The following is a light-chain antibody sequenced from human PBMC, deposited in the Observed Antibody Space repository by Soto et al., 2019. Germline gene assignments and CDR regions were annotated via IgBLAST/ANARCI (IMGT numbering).Light chain of an antibody. CDR1: QSVSSY. CDR2: DAS. V-gene: IGKV3-11*01. Sequence: EIVLTQSPATLSLSPGERATLSCRASQSVSSYLAWYQQKPGQAPRLLIYDASNRATCIPARFSGSGSGTDLTLTISRLEPEDFAVYSCQQRSNWPFITFGQGTRLEIK. J-gene: IGKJ5*01. CDR3: QQRSNWPFIT.